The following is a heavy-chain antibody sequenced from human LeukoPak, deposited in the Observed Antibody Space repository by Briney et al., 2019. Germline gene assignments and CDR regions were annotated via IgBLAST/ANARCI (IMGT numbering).Heavy chain of an antibody. J-gene: IGHJ4*02. CDR2: ISHDGSNK. V-gene: IGHV3-30*18. CDR1: GFTFSIYG. D-gene: IGHD3-22*01. Sequence: GGSLRLSCAASGFTFSIYGMHWVREAPGKGLQWVAVISHDGSNKYYADSVKGRFTISRDNSKNTLYLQMNSLRAEDTAVYYCAEENYYDSSAYPDNWGQGTLVTVSS. CDR3: AEENYYDSSAYPDN.